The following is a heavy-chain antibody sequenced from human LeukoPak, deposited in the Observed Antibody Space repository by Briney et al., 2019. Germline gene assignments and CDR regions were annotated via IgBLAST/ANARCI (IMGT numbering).Heavy chain of an antibody. V-gene: IGHV4-59*01. CDR3: ASGRLPDYYGSGSYLGY. CDR2: IYYSGST. Sequence: SETLSLTCTVSGCSISSYYWLWLRQPPGKGLEWIGYIYYSGSTNYNPSRKSRVIISVDTSKNQFYLKLSSVTAADTAVYYCASGRLPDYYGSGSYLGYWGQGTLVTVSS. CDR1: GCSISSYY. D-gene: IGHD3-10*01. J-gene: IGHJ4*02.